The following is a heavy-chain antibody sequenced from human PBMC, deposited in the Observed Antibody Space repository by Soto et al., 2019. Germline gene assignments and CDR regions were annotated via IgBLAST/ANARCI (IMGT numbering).Heavy chain of an antibody. CDR1: GFTFSSYG. Sequence: GGSLRLSCAASGFTFSSYGMHWVRQAPGKGLEWVAVIWYDGSNKYYADSVKGRFTISRDNSKNTLYLQMNSLRAEDTAVYYCARASLLHYYYYYMDVWGKGTTVTVSS. J-gene: IGHJ6*03. V-gene: IGHV3-33*01. CDR3: ARASLLHYYYYYMDV. CDR2: IWYDGSNK. D-gene: IGHD2-15*01.